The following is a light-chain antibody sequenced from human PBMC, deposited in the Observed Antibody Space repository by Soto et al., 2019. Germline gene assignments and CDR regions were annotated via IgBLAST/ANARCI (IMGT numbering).Light chain of an antibody. CDR1: QGSGIY. CDR3: QQANSLPYT. CDR2: AVS. V-gene: IGKV1-12*01. Sequence: DIQMTQSPSSVSATVGDRVTITCRASQGSGIYLAWYQQKAGKAPKLLIYAVSTLQSGVPSRFRGSGSGTDFSLTISSLQPEDFETYFCQQANSLPYTFGQGTKLEIK. J-gene: IGKJ2*01.